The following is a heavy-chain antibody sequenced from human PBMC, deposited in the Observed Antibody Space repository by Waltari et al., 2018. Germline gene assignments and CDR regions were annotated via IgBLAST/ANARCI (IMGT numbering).Heavy chain of an antibody. Sequence: QITLKESGPTVVKPTQSLTISCSFSGFSLNNAGVAVGWIRQPPGEALEWLAAVYWNDDKRYSPSLKNRLTITKDTSNNEVVLTMTNMDPVDTGTYYCVHRLRYSKLFWGQGTLVTVSS. J-gene: IGHJ1*01. CDR3: VHRLRYSKLF. V-gene: IGHV2-5*01. CDR1: GFSLNNAGVA. CDR2: VYWNDDK. D-gene: IGHD1-26*01.